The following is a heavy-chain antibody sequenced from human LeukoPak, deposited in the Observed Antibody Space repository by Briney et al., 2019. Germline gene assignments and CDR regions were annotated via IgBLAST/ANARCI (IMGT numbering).Heavy chain of an antibody. CDR1: GFTVSSYS. CDR2: ISSSYI. D-gene: IGHD4-17*01. CDR3: ARDHTVSDALDI. V-gene: IGHV3-21*04. J-gene: IGHJ3*02. Sequence: GGSLRLSCAASGFTVSSYSMKWVRQAPGKGLEWVSSISSSYIYYADSVKGRFTISRDNAKNSLSLQMNSLRAEDTAVYYCARDHTVSDALDIWGQGTMVTVSS.